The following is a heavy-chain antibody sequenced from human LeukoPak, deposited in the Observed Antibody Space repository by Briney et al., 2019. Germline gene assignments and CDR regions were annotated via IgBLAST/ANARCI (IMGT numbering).Heavy chain of an antibody. D-gene: IGHD3-22*01. CDR2: IYTSGST. CDR1: GGSFSGYY. J-gene: IGHJ5*02. CDR3: ARQGDYYDSSGYL. Sequence: PSETLSLTCAVYGGSFSGYYWSWIRQPAGKGLEWIGRIYTSGSTNYNPSLKSRVTMSVDTSKKQFSLKLSSVTAADTAVYYCARQGDYYDSSGYLWGQGTLVTVSS. V-gene: IGHV4-59*10.